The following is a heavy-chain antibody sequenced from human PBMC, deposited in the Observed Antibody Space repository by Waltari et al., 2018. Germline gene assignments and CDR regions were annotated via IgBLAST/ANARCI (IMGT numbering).Heavy chain of an antibody. V-gene: IGHV4-34*01. CDR3: ARGRSGVLRFLEWLFDY. D-gene: IGHD3-3*01. J-gene: IGHJ4*02. CDR1: GGSFSGYY. CDR2: INHSGST. Sequence: QVQLQQWGAGLLKPSETLSLTCAVYGGSFSGYYWSWIRQPPGKGLEWIGEINHSGSTNYNPFLKSRVTISVDTSKNQFSLKLSSVTAADTAVYYCARGRSGVLRFLEWLFDYWGQGTLVTVSS.